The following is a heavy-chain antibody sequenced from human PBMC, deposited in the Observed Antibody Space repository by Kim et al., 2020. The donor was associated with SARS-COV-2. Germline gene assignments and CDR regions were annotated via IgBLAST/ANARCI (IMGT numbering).Heavy chain of an antibody. V-gene: IGHV3-9*01. CDR1: GFTFGDYA. D-gene: IGHD1-7*01. CDR3: AKDRGWNYLGGAFDI. Sequence: GGSLRLSCAASGFTFGDYAMHWVRQAPGKGLEWVSGISWNSGSIGYADSVKGRFTISRDNAKNSLYLQMNSLRAEDTALYYCAKDRGWNYLGGAFDIWGQGTMVTVSS. J-gene: IGHJ3*02. CDR2: ISWNSGSI.